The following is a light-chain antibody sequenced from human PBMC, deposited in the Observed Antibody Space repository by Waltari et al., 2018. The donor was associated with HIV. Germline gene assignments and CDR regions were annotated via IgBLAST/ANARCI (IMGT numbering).Light chain of an antibody. J-gene: IGLJ2*01. V-gene: IGLV4-60*03. CDR1: AGFQPTI. Sequence: QPVLTQPSSASASLGSSVYLTCTLSAGFQPTILTWHQKRPDRAPQFLMKVEPSGVFNRGSGVSHRFSASASGGDRTLTISNLQSEDEADYFCETWDSTVRVFGDGTRVTVL. CDR3: ETWDSTVRV. CDR2: VEPSGVF.